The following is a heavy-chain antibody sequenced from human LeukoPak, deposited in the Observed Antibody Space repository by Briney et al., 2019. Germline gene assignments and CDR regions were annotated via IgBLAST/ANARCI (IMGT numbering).Heavy chain of an antibody. V-gene: IGHV5-10-1*01. CDR2: IDPSDSYT. CDR1: GYSFTSSW. J-gene: IGHJ3*02. D-gene: IGHD4-17*01. Sequence: GESLKISCNGSGYSFTSSWISWVRQMPGKGLEWMGRIDPSDSYTNYSPSFQGHVTISDDKSISTAYLQWSSLKASDTAMYYCARHRGGDYGLDAFDIWGQGTMVTVSS. CDR3: ARHRGGDYGLDAFDI.